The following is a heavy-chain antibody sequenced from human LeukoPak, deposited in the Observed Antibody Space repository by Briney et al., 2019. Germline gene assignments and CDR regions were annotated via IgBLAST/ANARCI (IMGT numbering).Heavy chain of an antibody. CDR3: ARDVCYYDSNYYFDY. Sequence: ASVKVSCKASGYTFTGHYMHWVRQAPGQGLEWMGRINPNSGGTNYAQKFQGRVTMTRDTSFSTAYMEVSRLRSDDTAVYYCARDVCYYDSNYYFDYWGQGTLVTVSS. V-gene: IGHV1-2*02. J-gene: IGHJ4*02. D-gene: IGHD3-22*01. CDR2: INPNSGGT. CDR1: GYTFTGHY.